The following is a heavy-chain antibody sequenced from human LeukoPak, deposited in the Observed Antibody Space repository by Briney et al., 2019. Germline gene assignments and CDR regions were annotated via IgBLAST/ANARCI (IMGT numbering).Heavy chain of an antibody. V-gene: IGHV3-20*04. CDR2: INWNGGST. D-gene: IGHD6-13*01. Sequence: GGSLRLSCAASGFTFDDYGMSWVRQAPGKGLEWVSGINWNGGSTGYADSVKGRFTISRDNAKNSLYLQMNSLRAEDTALYYCARRNIAAAGIPPYYYYMDVWGKGATVTVSS. J-gene: IGHJ6*03. CDR1: GFTFDDYG. CDR3: ARRNIAAAGIPPYYYYMDV.